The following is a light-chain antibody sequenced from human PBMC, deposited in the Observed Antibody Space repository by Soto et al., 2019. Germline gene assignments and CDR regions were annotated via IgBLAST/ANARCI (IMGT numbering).Light chain of an antibody. CDR1: SSDVGAYNF. CDR3: TSYTTTNTPYV. CDR2: EVT. Sequence: QSVLTQPASVSGSPGQSITISCSGTSSDVGAYNFVSWYQVHPCRAPKLIISEVTVRPSGVSHRFSGSKSGNSASLTISGLQAEDEADYYCTSYTTTNTPYVFGSGTQLTVL. J-gene: IGLJ7*01. V-gene: IGLV2-14*01.